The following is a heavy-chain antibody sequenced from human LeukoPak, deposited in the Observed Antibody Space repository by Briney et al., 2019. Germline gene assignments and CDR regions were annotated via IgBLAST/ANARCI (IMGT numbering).Heavy chain of an antibody. CDR2: ISGSGGST. CDR3: AKAVYSSSWSIDY. V-gene: IGHV3-23*01. CDR1: GFTFSSYA. Sequence: GGSLRLSCAASGFTFSSYAMSWVRQAPGKGLEWVSTISGSGGSTYYADSVKGRFTISRDNSKNTLYLQMNSLRAEDTAVYYCAKAVYSSSWSIDYWGQGTLVTVSS. D-gene: IGHD6-13*01. J-gene: IGHJ4*02.